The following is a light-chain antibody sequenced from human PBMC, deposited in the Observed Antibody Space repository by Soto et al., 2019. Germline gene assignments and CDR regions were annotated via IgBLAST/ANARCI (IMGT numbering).Light chain of an antibody. CDR3: ISYTSSSTWV. J-gene: IGLJ3*02. Sequence: QPASVSGSPGQSITISCTGTSSDVGAYNYVSWYQQHPGKAPKLMIYEVSNRPSGVSDRFSGSRSGNTASLTISGLQAEDESDYYCISYTSSSTWVFGGGTKLTVL. CDR1: SSDVGAYNY. V-gene: IGLV2-14*01. CDR2: EVS.